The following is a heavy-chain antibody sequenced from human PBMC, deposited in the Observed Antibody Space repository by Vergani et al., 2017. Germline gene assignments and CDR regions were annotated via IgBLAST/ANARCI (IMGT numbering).Heavy chain of an antibody. CDR1: GYTFTSYG. J-gene: IGHJ4*02. CDR3: AALVDDFWSGVDWR. V-gene: IGHV1-18*01. CDR2: ISAYNGNT. Sequence: QVQLVQSGAEVKKPGASVKVSCKASGYTFTSYGISWVRQAPGQGLEWMGWISAYNGNTNYAQKLQGRVTMTTDTSTSTAYMELRSLRSDATAVYYGAALVDDFWSGVDWRWGQGTLVTVSA. D-gene: IGHD3-3*01.